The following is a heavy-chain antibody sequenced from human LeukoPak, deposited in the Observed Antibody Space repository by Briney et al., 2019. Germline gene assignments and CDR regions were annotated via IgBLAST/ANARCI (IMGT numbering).Heavy chain of an antibody. CDR3: AAYYYDPHY. CDR1: GFTFSRFW. V-gene: IGHV3-74*01. Sequence: GGSLRLSCAASGFTFSRFWMHWVRQAPGKGLVWVSRINGGGSSINYADSVKGRFTVSRDNDKSTLYMQMNSLRAEDTAVYYCAAYYYDPHYWGQGTLVTVSS. D-gene: IGHD3-22*01. J-gene: IGHJ4*02. CDR2: INGGGSSI.